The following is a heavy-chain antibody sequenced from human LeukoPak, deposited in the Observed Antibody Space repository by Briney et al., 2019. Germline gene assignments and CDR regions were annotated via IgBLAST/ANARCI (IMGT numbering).Heavy chain of an antibody. CDR3: AADVLRFLAVMG. Sequence: GASVKVSCKASGYTFTGYFRHWVRQAPGQGLEWMGWINPISDDTNYAQKLQGRVTMTRDTSISTAYMEVSRLTSDDTAVYYCAADVLRFLAVMGWGQGTLVTVSS. CDR1: GYTFTGYF. V-gene: IGHV1-2*02. CDR2: INPISDDT. D-gene: IGHD3-3*01. J-gene: IGHJ4*02.